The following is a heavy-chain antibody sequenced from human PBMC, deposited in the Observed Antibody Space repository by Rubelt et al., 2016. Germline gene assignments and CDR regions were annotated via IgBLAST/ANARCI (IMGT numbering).Heavy chain of an antibody. J-gene: IGHJ4*02. CDR2: ISYDGGKS. D-gene: IGHD5-18*01. V-gene: IGHV3-30*03. Sequence: GGGVVQPGGSLRLSCAASGFSSSSCGMHWVRQAPGKGLEWVAVISYDGGKSYYADSVKGRFTISRDNSKNTLYVQMNSLRAEDTAVYYCARVSSGYPADYWGQGTLVTVSS. CDR3: ARVSSGYPADY. CDR1: GFSSSSCG.